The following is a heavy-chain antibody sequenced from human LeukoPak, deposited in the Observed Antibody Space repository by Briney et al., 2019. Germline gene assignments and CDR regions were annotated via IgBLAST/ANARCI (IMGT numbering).Heavy chain of an antibody. CDR3: ARGLLPIYYDSSGYPFDI. Sequence: ASVKVSCKASGYTFTSYDINWVRQATGQGLEWMGWMNPNSGNTGYAQKFQGRVTMTRNTSISTAYMELSSLRSEDTAVYYCARGLLPIYYDSSGYPFDIWGQGTMVTASS. CDR1: GYTFTSYD. J-gene: IGHJ3*02. D-gene: IGHD3-22*01. V-gene: IGHV1-8*01. CDR2: MNPNSGNT.